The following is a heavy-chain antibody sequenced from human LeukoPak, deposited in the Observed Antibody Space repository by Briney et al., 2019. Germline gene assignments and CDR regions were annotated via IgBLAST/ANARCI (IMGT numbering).Heavy chain of an antibody. V-gene: IGHV3-49*04. CDR3: TRAKREGNYFDP. Sequence: PGGSLRLSCAASGFTFSSYAMSWVRQAPGKGLEWVGFIRSKAYGGTTEYAASVKGRFTLSRDDSKSIAYLHLNNLQIEDTAVYYCTRAKREGNYFDPWGQGTLVTVSS. J-gene: IGHJ5*02. CDR2: IRSKAYGGTT. D-gene: IGHD1-7*01. CDR1: GFTFSSYA.